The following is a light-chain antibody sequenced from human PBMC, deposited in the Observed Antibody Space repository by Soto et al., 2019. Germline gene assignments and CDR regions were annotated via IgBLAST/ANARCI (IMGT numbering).Light chain of an antibody. CDR2: DAS. CDR1: QTVRNNY. V-gene: IGKV3-20*01. J-gene: IGKJ4*01. CDR3: QQFSSYPLT. Sequence: EFVLAQSPGTLSLSPGKRATLSCGASQTVRNNYLAWYQQKPGQAPRLLIYDASSRATGIPDRFSGGGSGTDFTLTISRLEPEDFAVYYCQQFSSYPLTFGGGTKVDIK.